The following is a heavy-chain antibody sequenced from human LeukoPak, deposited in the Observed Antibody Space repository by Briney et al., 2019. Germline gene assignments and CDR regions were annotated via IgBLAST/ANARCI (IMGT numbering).Heavy chain of an antibody. D-gene: IGHD3-22*01. V-gene: IGHV1-46*01. Sequence: ASVEVSCKASGGTFSSYAISWVRQAPGQGLEWMGIINPSGGSTSYAQKFQGRVTMTRDTSTSTVYMELSSLRSEDTAVYYCARSLYYYDSSGPYWGQGTLVTVSS. J-gene: IGHJ4*02. CDR1: GGTFSSYA. CDR2: INPSGGST. CDR3: ARSLYYYDSSGPY.